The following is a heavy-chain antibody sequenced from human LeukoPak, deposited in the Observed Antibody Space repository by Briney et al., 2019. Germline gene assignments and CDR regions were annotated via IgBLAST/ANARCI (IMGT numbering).Heavy chain of an antibody. V-gene: IGHV4-4*07. CDR1: GGSISSYY. CDR3: ARGGIAAAGSDY. Sequence: SETLSLTCTVSGGSISSYYWSWIRQPAGKGLEWIGRIFSSGSTNYNPSLKSGVTMSVDTSKNQCSLKLSSVTAADTAVYYCARGGIAAAGSDYWGQGTLVTVSS. D-gene: IGHD6-13*01. J-gene: IGHJ4*02. CDR2: IFSSGST.